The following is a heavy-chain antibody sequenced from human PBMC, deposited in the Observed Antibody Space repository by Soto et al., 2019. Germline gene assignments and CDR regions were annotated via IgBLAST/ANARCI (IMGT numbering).Heavy chain of an antibody. CDR1: GFTFSNYA. CDR3: AKGQVPLLWFGELFGY. CDR2: ISGSGGST. D-gene: IGHD3-10*01. J-gene: IGHJ4*02. V-gene: IGHV3-23*01. Sequence: GGSLRPSLATSGFTFSNYAMNWVRQAPGKGLEWVSAISGSGGSTYYADSVKGRFTISRDNSKNTLYLQMNSLRAEDTAVYYCAKGQVPLLWFGELFGYWGQGTLVTVSS.